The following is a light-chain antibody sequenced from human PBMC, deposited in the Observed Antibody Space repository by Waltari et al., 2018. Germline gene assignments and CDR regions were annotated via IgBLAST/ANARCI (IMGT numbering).Light chain of an antibody. CDR3: QKYVNLPAT. CDR2: DAS. J-gene: IGKJ1*01. V-gene: IGKV3-20*01. Sequence: EIVLTQSPGTLSLSPGERATLSCRASQSVGRYLAWYQQNPGQAPRLLIYDASTRATGIPDRFSGSGSGTDFSLTISRLESEDFAVYYCQKYVNLPATFGQGTKVEIK. CDR1: QSVGRY.